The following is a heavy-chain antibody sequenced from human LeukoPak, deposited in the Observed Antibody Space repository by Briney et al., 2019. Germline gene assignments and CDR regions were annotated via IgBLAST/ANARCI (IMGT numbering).Heavy chain of an antibody. Sequence: GGSLRLSCASSGFTFSRKTMNWVRQAPGKGLEWVSYISSDGGTIYYADSVRGRFTISRDNAKNSLYRQMNSLRDEDTPVYYCARDNGMPSGWYAGRIDYYYGMDVWGQGTTVTVSS. CDR3: ARDNGMPSGWYAGRIDYYYGMDV. CDR1: GFTFSRKT. D-gene: IGHD6-19*01. J-gene: IGHJ6*02. CDR2: ISSDGGTI. V-gene: IGHV3-48*02.